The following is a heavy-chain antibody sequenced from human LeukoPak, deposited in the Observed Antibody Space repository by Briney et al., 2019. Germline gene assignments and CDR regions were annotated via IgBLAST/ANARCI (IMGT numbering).Heavy chain of an antibody. D-gene: IGHD3-22*01. CDR3: AREGYDSSGYLLDY. J-gene: IGHJ4*02. CDR2: INHSGST. CDR1: GGSFSGYY. Sequence: KPSETLSLTCAVYGGSFSGYYWSWIRQPPGKGLEWIGEINHSGSTNYNPSLKSRVTISVDTSKNQFSLKLSSVTAADTAVYYCAREGYDSSGYLLDYWGQGTLVTVSS. V-gene: IGHV4-34*01.